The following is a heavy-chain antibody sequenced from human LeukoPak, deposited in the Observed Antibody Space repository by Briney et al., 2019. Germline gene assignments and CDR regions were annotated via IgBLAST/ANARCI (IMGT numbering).Heavy chain of an antibody. D-gene: IGHD2-2*03. CDR2: LSYDGSNK. CDR3: AKGGYCSSSSCYQGVFDI. Sequence: GRSLRLSCAASGFTFSTYGMHWVRQAPGKGLEWMALLSYDGSNKYYADSVKGRFTISRDNSKNTVYLQMNSLRAEDMAVYYCAKGGYCSSSSCYQGVFDIWGQGTMVTVSS. J-gene: IGHJ3*02. V-gene: IGHV3-30*18. CDR1: GFTFSTYG.